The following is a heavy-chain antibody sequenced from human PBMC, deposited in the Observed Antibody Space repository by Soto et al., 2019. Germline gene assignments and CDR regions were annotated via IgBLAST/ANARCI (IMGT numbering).Heavy chain of an antibody. J-gene: IGHJ4*02. V-gene: IGHV1-18*01. CDR2: ISGYNGNT. CDR3: VRDETYSSYYFDY. CDR1: GYTFISYG. Sequence: QVQLVQSGGEVKQPGASVKVSCKASGYTFISYGFSWVRQAPGQGLEWMGWISGYNGNTDYAQKFQGRVVMITDTSTSTAYMELRSLRADDTAVYYCVRDETYSSYYFDYWGQGTPVTVSS. D-gene: IGHD5-18*01.